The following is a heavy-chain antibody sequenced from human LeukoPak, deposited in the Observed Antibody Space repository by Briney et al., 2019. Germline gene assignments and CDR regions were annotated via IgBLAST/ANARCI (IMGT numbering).Heavy chain of an antibody. V-gene: IGHV4-59*01. CDR3: ARDRRDIVVVPAANGGYYYYYMDV. J-gene: IGHJ6*03. D-gene: IGHD2-2*01. CDR2: IYYSGST. CDR1: GASITSYY. Sequence: SETLSLTCAVSGASITSYYWSWIRQPPRKGLEWIGYIYYSGSTNYNPSLKSRVTMSVDTSKNEFSLKLSSVTTADTAVYYCARDRRDIVVVPAANGGYYYYYMDVWGKGTTVTVSS.